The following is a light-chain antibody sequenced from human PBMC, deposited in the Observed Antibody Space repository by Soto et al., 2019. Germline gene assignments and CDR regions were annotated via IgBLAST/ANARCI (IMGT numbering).Light chain of an antibody. V-gene: IGKV1D-13*01. CDR1: QGISSA. CDR3: QQFKNYPFT. Sequence: AIQLTQSPSSLSASVGDRVTITCRASQGISSALAWYQQKPGKAPKLRIYDSSSLQSGVPSRFSGSVSGTYFTITISSLQPEDFATYYCQQFKNYPFTCGPGTKVDIK. J-gene: IGKJ3*01. CDR2: DSS.